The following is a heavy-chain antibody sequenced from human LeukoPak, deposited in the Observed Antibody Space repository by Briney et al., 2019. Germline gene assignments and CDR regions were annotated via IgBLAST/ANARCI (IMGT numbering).Heavy chain of an antibody. Sequence: GGSLRLSCAASGFTFSNAWMSWVRQAPVKGLEWVSRVRSETDGGTTDDAAPVQGRFTISRDDSKNTLYLQMNSLETDDTAVYYCTTLSYAAAPTWGQGTLVTVSS. V-gene: IGHV3-15*01. CDR2: VRSETDGGTT. J-gene: IGHJ5*02. D-gene: IGHD2-2*01. CDR1: GFTFSNAW. CDR3: TTLSYAAAPT.